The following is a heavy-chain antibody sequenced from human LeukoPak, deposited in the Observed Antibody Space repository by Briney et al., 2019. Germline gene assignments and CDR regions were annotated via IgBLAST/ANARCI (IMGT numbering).Heavy chain of an antibody. CDR2: IYSGGST. CDR3: ARDLRTGAEWGGDY. D-gene: IGHD3/OR15-3a*01. CDR1: GFTVSSNY. J-gene: IGHJ4*02. Sequence: PGGSLRLSCAASGFTVSSNYMSWVRQAPGKGLEWVSVIYSGGSTYYADSVKGRFTISRDNSKNTLYLQMNSLRAEDTAVYYCARDLRTGAEWGGDYWGQGTLVTVSS. V-gene: IGHV3-66*01.